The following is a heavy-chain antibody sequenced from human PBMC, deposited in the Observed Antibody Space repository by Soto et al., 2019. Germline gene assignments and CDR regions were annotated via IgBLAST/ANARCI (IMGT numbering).Heavy chain of an antibody. D-gene: IGHD6-25*01. Sequence: EVQLVESGGGLVKPGGSLRLSCAASGFTFSRYGMNWVRQAPGKGLELVSSISGLSSYIYYADSVKGRFTVSRDSARSSLYVQMHSLRAEDTAVYYCARDPLQRLADSYYYGMDVWSQGTTVIVSS. V-gene: IGHV3-21*02. CDR1: GFTFSRYG. CDR3: ARDPLQRLADSYYYGMDV. J-gene: IGHJ6*02. CDR2: ISGLSSYI.